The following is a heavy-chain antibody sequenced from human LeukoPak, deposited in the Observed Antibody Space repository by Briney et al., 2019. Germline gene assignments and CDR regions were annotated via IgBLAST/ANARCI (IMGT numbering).Heavy chain of an antibody. D-gene: IGHD3-3*01. Sequence: PGGSLRLSCAASGFTFSSYGMSWVRRAPGKGLEWVSTFSGSGHSIYYADSVKGRFTISRDNSKNTLYLQMNSLRAEDTAVYYCARDRLGIIPNRLDYWGQGTLVTVSS. CDR1: GFTFSSYG. J-gene: IGHJ4*02. CDR2: FSGSGHSI. V-gene: IGHV3-23*01. CDR3: ARDRLGIIPNRLDY.